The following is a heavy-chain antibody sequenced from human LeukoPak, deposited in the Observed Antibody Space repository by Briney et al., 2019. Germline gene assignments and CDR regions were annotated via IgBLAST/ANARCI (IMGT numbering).Heavy chain of an antibody. CDR2: IFSGGTT. D-gene: IGHD5-18*01. CDR3: ARGVLGYSYGFDY. Sequence: GGSLRLSCAASGFTVSSNYMSWVRQAPGKGLEWVSVIFSGGTTYYADSVKGRFTISRHNSETTLYLQMNTLRGEDTAVYYCARGVLGYSYGFDYRGQGTLVTVSS. J-gene: IGHJ4*02. CDR1: GFTVSSNY. V-gene: IGHV3-53*04.